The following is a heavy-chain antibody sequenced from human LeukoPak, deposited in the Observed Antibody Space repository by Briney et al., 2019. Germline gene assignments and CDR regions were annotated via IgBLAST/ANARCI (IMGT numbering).Heavy chain of an antibody. CDR1: IYSYTSYW. CDR3: ARHGVSYSSSLAVFEY. J-gene: IGHJ4*02. CDR2: IYPGDSDT. Sequence: GESLQISCKGYIYSYTSYWIGWVRHMPGKGRVWVGIIYPGDSDTRYSPSSQGQVTISADKTITSAYSQWSSLKGSDTAMLYCARHGVSYSSSLAVFEYGGKGTPVTAPS. V-gene: IGHV5-51*01. D-gene: IGHD6-13*01.